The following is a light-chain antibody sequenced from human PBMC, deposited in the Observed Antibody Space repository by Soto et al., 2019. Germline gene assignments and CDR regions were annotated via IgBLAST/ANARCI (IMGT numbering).Light chain of an antibody. CDR3: SSYTISSTQV. V-gene: IGLV2-14*01. J-gene: IGLJ1*01. Sequence: QSALTQPASVSGSPGQSITISCTGTSSDVGGYNYVSWYQQHPGKAPKLMIYEVSNRPSGVSNRFSGSKSGNTASLTISGLQAEDDADYYCSSYTISSTQVFGTGTKVTVL. CDR1: SSDVGGYNY. CDR2: EVS.